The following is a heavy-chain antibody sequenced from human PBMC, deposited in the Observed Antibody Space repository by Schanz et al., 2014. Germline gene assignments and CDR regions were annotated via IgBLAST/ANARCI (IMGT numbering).Heavy chain of an antibody. CDR3: AKAPRGGENGRAYYFDY. CDR1: GFTFTGYA. V-gene: IGHV3-23*01. Sequence: EVHLLDSGGGLVQPGGSLRLSCAASGFTFTGYAMSWVRQAPGRELEWVSSIISGGNPYYANSVKGRFGISRDNSENTLYLQMSSRRVEDAAVYYYAKAPRGGENGRAYYFDYWGQGTLVSVSS. CDR2: IISGGNP. J-gene: IGHJ4*02. D-gene: IGHD3-10*01.